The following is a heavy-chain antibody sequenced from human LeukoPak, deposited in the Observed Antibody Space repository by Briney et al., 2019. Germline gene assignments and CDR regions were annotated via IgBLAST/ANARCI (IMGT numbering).Heavy chain of an antibody. Sequence: SETMSLTCTIYGGSVSDYYWSWIRQSPGKGLEWIGYIYHTGSTSYSPSLKSRVTISADTSQNQFSLKLSSVTAADTAVYYCASRKLGNDYWGQGTLVTVSS. CDR2: IYHTGST. V-gene: IGHV4-59*02. D-gene: IGHD7-27*01. J-gene: IGHJ4*02. CDR3: ASRKLGNDY. CDR1: GGSVSDYY.